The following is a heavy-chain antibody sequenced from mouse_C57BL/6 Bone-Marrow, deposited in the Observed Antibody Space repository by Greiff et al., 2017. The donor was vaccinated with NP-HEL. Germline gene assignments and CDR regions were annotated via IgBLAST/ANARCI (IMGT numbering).Heavy chain of an antibody. V-gene: IGHV1-19*01. CDR3: ARLVTRFAY. CDR2: INPYNGGT. D-gene: IGHD2-2*01. J-gene: IGHJ3*01. CDR1: GYTFTDYY. Sequence: EVQLQQSGPVLVKPGASVKMSCKASGYTFTDYYMNWVKQSHGKSLEWIGVINPYNGGTSYNQKFKGKATLTVDKSSSTAYMELNSLTSEDSAVYYCARLVTRFAYWGQGTLVTVSA.